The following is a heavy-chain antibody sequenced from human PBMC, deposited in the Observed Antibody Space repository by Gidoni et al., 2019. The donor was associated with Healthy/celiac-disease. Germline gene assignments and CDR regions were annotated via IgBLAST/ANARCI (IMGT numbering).Heavy chain of an antibody. Sequence: QVQLVQSAAEVKQPGASVKVSCTASGGTFSSYALSWVRQAPGQGLEWMGGIIPILGTANYAQKFQGRVTITADESTSPAYMELSSVRSEDTAVYYCARERGAVAFNWFDPWGQGTLVTVSS. D-gene: IGHD6-19*01. V-gene: IGHV1-69*01. CDR3: ARERGAVAFNWFDP. J-gene: IGHJ5*02. CDR2: IIPILGTA. CDR1: GGTFSSYA.